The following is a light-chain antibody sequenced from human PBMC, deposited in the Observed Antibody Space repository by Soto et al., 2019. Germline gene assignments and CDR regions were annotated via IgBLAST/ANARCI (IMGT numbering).Light chain of an antibody. CDR3: QQYDNPPPT. J-gene: IGKJ4*01. CDR1: QDISNS. Sequence: DIQVTQSPSSLSASVGDAVTITCQASQDISNSLNWYQQKPGQAPKLLIYDASRLATGVPSRFTGSGLGTDFTFAISSLQPEDFATYFCQQYDNPPPTFGGGTKVDI. CDR2: DAS. V-gene: IGKV1-33*01.